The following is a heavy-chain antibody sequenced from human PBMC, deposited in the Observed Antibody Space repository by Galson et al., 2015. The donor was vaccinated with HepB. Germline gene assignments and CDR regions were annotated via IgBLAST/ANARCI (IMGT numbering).Heavy chain of an antibody. CDR2: IIPILGIA. D-gene: IGHD6-19*01. V-gene: IGHV1-69*04. Sequence: SVKVSCKASGGTFSSYTISWVRQAPGQGLEWMGRIIPILGIANYAQKFQGRVTITADKSTSTAYMELSSLRSEDTAVYYCARDGDGLRYSSGWRMNWFDPWGQGTLVTVSS. CDR3: ARDGDGLRYSSGWRMNWFDP. J-gene: IGHJ5*02. CDR1: GGTFSSYT.